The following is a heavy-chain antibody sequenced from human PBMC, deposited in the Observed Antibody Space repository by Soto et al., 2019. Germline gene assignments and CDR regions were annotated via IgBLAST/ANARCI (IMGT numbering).Heavy chain of an antibody. CDR2: IRSKADSYAT. Sequence: GSLRLSCVVSGFNFRGSAMHWVRQASGKGLEWVGRIRSKADSYATSYGESVKGRFTISRDDSKNTAYLQMNSLKTEDTAIYYCISGPTPNDYWGQGTLVTVSS. CDR1: GFNFRGSA. CDR3: ISGPTPNDY. J-gene: IGHJ4*02. V-gene: IGHV3-73*01.